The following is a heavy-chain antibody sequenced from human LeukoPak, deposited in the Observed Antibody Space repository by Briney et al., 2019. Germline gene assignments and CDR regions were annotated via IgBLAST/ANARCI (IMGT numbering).Heavy chain of an antibody. Sequence: ASVKVSCKASGYTFTSYYMQWVRQAPGQGLEWMGIINPSGGSTSYAQKFQGRVTMTRDTSTSTVYMELSSLRSEDTAVYYCARDVRFLEWLSYNWFDPWGQGNLVTVSS. V-gene: IGHV1-46*01. J-gene: IGHJ5*02. CDR3: ARDVRFLEWLSYNWFDP. D-gene: IGHD3-3*01. CDR2: INPSGGST. CDR1: GYTFTSYY.